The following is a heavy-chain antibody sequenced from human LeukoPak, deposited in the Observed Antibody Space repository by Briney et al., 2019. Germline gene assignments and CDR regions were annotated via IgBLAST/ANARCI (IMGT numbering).Heavy chain of an antibody. CDR3: ASGGFLEWLSAFDY. J-gene: IGHJ4*02. D-gene: IGHD3-3*01. CDR2: ISWNSGSI. Sequence: GRSLRLSCAASGFTFDDYAMHWVRQAPGKGLEWVSGISWNSGSIGYADSVKGRFTISRDNAKNSLYLQMNSLRAEDTALYYCASGGFLEWLSAFDYWGQGTLVTVSS. V-gene: IGHV3-9*01. CDR1: GFTFDDYA.